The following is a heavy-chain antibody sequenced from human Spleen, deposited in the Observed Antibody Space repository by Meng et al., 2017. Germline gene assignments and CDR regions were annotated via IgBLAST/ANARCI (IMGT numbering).Heavy chain of an antibody. V-gene: IGHV4-34*01. Sequence: QGQLQQWSAGLLKPSETLSLTCAVYGGSFSKYHLSWIRQPPGKGLEWIGEIHHSGSTNYNPSLKSRVTISVDTSKIQFSLKLSSVTAADTAVYCCASLSSSWSGADYWVQGTLVTVSS. CDR3: ASLSSSWSGADY. J-gene: IGHJ4*02. D-gene: IGHD3-10*01. CDR2: IHHSGST. CDR1: GGSFSKYH.